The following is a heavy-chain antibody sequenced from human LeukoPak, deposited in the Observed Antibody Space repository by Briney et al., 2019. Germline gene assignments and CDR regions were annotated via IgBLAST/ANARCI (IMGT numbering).Heavy chain of an antibody. Sequence: SETLSLTCTVSGGSISSSPYYWGWIRQPPGKGLEWIGSIYYSGTTHYNPSLESRVTISVGTSKNQFSLKLASVTAADTAIYYCAKGAGGFSYYNWFDPWGQGTLVTVSS. CDR1: GGSISSSPYY. CDR3: AKGAGGFSYYNWFDP. J-gene: IGHJ5*02. CDR2: IYYSGTT. V-gene: IGHV4-39*07. D-gene: IGHD5-18*01.